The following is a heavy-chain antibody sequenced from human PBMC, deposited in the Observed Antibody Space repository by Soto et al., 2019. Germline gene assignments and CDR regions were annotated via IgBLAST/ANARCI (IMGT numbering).Heavy chain of an antibody. CDR1: GSSISRGDYY. CDR2: IYYRVST. V-gene: IGHV4-31*03. D-gene: IGHD4-17*01. CDR3: ARDRKTTAIVGMDV. Sequence: PSETLSLTGTVSGSSISRGDYYWSWIRQHPGKGLEWIGYIYYRVSTYYNPSLKSRVTISVDTSKNQFSLKLSSVTAADTAVYYCARDRKTTAIVGMDVWGQGTTVTVAS. J-gene: IGHJ6*02.